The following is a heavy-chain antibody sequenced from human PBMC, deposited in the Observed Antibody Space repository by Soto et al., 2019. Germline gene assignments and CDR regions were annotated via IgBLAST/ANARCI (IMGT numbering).Heavy chain of an antibody. CDR2: IYHSGSF. V-gene: IGHV4-30-2*01. CDR3: ARASGYCSGGTCFPFDY. Sequence: SSETLSLTCAVSGGSVISGTYSWNWIRQPPGKALEWIGYIYHSGSFYYNPSLRSRVAISIDRSKNQFSLDLRSVTATDTAVYYCARASGYCSGGTCFPFDYWGRGTLVTVSS. CDR1: GGSVISGTYS. J-gene: IGHJ4*02. D-gene: IGHD2-15*01.